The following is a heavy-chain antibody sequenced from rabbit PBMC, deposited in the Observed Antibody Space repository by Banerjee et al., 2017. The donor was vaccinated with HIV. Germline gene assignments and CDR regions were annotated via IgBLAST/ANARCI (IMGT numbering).Heavy chain of an antibody. CDR3: ARGLVAGVLDL. J-gene: IGHJ3*01. Sequence: QEQLVESGGGLVTLGGSLKITCKASGIDFSSSFWISWVRQTPGKGLEWIGCIYPTYGATDYASWVNGRFTISLDNAQNTVFLQMTSLTAADTATYFCARGLVAGVLDLWGQGTLVTVS. CDR2: IYPTYGAT. CDR1: GIDFSSSFW. D-gene: IGHD3-3*01. V-gene: IGHV1S43*01.